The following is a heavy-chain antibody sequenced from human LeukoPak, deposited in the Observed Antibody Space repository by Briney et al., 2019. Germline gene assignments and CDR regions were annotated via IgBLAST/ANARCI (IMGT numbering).Heavy chain of an antibody. CDR2: INAGNGNT. D-gene: IGHD5-18*01. CDR1: GYTFTSYA. J-gene: IGHJ4*02. V-gene: IGHV1-3*01. Sequence: GASVKVSCKASGYTFTSYAMHWVRQAPGQRLEWMGWINAGNGNTKYSQKFQGRVTITRDTSASTAYMELSSLRSEDTAVYYCARAEEAQLWLDYWGQGTLVTVSS. CDR3: ARAEEAQLWLDY.